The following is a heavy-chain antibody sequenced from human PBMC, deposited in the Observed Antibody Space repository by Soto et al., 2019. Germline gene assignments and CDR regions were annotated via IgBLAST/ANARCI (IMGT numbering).Heavy chain of an antibody. D-gene: IGHD2-15*01. J-gene: IGHJ4*02. CDR2: IHAGNGNT. CDR1: GYTFSSYA. Sequence: ASVKVSCKASGYTFSSYAIHWVRQAPGQGLEWMGWIHAGNGNTKYSQSFQGRVTISRDTSATTAYMELNSLRSEDTAVYYCARGVAFLDYWGQGTLVTVAS. CDR3: ARGVAFLDY. V-gene: IGHV1-3*01.